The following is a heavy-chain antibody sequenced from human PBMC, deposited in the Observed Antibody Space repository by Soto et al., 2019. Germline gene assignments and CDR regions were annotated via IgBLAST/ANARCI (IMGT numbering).Heavy chain of an antibody. J-gene: IGHJ5*02. Sequence: PSETLSLTCAVSGGSISSSNWWSWVRQPPGKGLEWIGEINHSGSTNYNPSLKSRVTISVDTSKNQFSLKLSSVTAADTAVYYCARVGGINWFDPWGQGTLVTVSS. CDR1: GGSISSSNW. CDR3: ARVGGINWFDP. V-gene: IGHV4-4*02. CDR2: INHSGST. D-gene: IGHD3-16*01.